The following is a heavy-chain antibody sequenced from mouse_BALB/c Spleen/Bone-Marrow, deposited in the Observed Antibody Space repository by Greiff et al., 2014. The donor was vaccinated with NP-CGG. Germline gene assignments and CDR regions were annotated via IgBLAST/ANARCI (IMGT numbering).Heavy chain of an antibody. CDR1: GYTFTSYW. J-gene: IGHJ1*01. V-gene: IGHV1S132*01. D-gene: IGHD1-1*01. CDR3: AREGSRLRGYFDV. CDR2: IFPGTGTT. Sequence: QVQLQQSGAELVKPGASVKLSCKTSGYTFTSYWIQWVKQRPGQGLGWIGEIFPGTGTTYYNEKFKGKATLTIDTSSSTAYMQLSSLTSEDSAVYFCAREGSRLRGYFDVWGAGTTVTVPS.